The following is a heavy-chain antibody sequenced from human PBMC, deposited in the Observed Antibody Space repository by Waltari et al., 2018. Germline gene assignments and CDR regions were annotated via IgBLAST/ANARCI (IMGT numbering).Heavy chain of an antibody. Sequence: QVQLVVSGGGVVQPGKSLSLPCAASGFSFSSYAMHWVRQAPGKGLEWLAGIWYDGDNKYYGDSVRGRFTISRDNSKNTLYLQLNSLRAEDTAVYYCARASIAVEERGDDYFHYWGQGTLVTVSS. J-gene: IGHJ4*02. CDR2: IWYDGDNK. CDR3: ARASIAVEERGDDYFHY. CDR1: GFSFSSYA. D-gene: IGHD6-19*01. V-gene: IGHV3-33*01.